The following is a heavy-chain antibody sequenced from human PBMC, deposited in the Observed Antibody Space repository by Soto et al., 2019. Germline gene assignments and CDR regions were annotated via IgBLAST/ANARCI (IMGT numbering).Heavy chain of an antibody. J-gene: IGHJ6*02. D-gene: IGHD2-15*01. CDR1: GFTFSSYA. CDR3: AKNLGYCSGGNCYSNYYYGMDV. V-gene: IGHV3-23*01. CDR2: ISGSGGST. Sequence: PGGSLRLSCAASGFTFSSYAMSWVRQAPGKGLEWVSAISGSGGSTYYADSVKGRFTISRDNSKNTLYLQMNSLRAEDTAVYYCAKNLGYCSGGNCYSNYYYGMDVWGQGTTVTVSS.